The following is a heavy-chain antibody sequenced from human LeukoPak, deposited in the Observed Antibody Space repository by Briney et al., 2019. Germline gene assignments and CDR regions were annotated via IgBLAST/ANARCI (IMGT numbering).Heavy chain of an antibody. Sequence: GGSLRLSCAASGFTFSSYGMHWVRQAPGKGLEWVAVISYDGSNKYYADSVKGRFTISRVNSKNTLYLQMNSLRAEDTAVYYCAKETPGYCSGGSCLEAFDIWGQGTMVTVSS. CDR3: AKETPGYCSGGSCLEAFDI. CDR2: ISYDGSNK. D-gene: IGHD2-15*01. CDR1: GFTFSSYG. V-gene: IGHV3-30*18. J-gene: IGHJ3*02.